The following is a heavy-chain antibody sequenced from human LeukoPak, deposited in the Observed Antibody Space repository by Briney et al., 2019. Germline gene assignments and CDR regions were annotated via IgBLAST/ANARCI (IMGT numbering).Heavy chain of an antibody. CDR3: ARGPLYDYVWGSYRYTLYYFDH. Sequence: PSQTLSLTCAVSGGSISSGGYSWSWIRQPPGKGLEWIGYIYHSGSTYYNPSLKSRVTISVDRSKNQFSLKLSSVTAADTAVYYCARGPLYDYVWGSYRYTLYYFDHWGQGTLVTVSS. V-gene: IGHV4-30-2*01. CDR2: IYHSGST. D-gene: IGHD3-16*02. CDR1: GGSISSGGYS. J-gene: IGHJ4*02.